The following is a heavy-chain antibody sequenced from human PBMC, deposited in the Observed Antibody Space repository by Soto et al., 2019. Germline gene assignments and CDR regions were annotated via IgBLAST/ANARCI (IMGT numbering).Heavy chain of an antibody. D-gene: IGHD2-15*01. Sequence: SETLSLTCTVSGGSISSYYWSWIRQPPGKGLEWIGYIYYSVSTNYNPSLKSRVTISVDTSKNQFSLKLSSVTAADTAVYYCARVGYCSGGSCYSESYYYYYGMDVWGQGTTVTVSS. CDR1: GGSISSYY. CDR3: ARVGYCSGGSCYSESYYYYYGMDV. J-gene: IGHJ6*02. V-gene: IGHV4-59*01. CDR2: IYYSVST.